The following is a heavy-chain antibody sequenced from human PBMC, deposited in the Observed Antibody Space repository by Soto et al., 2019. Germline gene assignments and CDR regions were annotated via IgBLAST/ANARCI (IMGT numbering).Heavy chain of an antibody. CDR3: ARSLNYYDSSGYFDY. J-gene: IGHJ4*02. CDR1: GFIFSSYG. D-gene: IGHD3-22*01. Sequence: GSLRLSCAASGFIFSSYGMHWVRQAPGKGLEWVAVIWYDGSNKYYADSVKGRFTISRDNSKNTLYLQMNSLRAEDTAVYYCARSLNYYDSSGYFDYWGQGTLVTVSS. CDR2: IWYDGSNK. V-gene: IGHV3-33*01.